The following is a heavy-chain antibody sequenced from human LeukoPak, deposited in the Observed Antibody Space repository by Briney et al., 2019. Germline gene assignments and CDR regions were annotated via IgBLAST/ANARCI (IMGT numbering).Heavy chain of an antibody. J-gene: IGHJ3*02. D-gene: IGHD6-19*01. V-gene: IGHV4-39*01. CDR3: ARQGGGFSSGWYPINAFDI. CDR2: IYYSGTS. Sequence: SETLSLTCTVSGGSISNSDYYWGWIRQPPGKGLEWIGTIYYSGTSYSNPSLKSRVTISIDTSKNQFSLNLNSLTAADTAVYYCARQGGGFSSGWYPINAFDIWGQGTMVIVSS. CDR1: GGSISNSDYY.